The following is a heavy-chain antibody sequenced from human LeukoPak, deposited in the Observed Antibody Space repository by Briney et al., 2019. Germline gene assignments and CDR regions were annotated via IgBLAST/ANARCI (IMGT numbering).Heavy chain of an antibody. J-gene: IGHJ6*02. Sequence: GSLILSCAASGFTFSSYGMHWVRQAPGKGLEWVAVISYDGSNKYYADSVKGRFTISRDNSKNTLYLQMNSLRAGDTAVYYCAKDRRRYYYYGMDVWGQGTTVTVSS. CDR2: ISYDGSNK. CDR1: GFTFSSYG. V-gene: IGHV3-30*18. CDR3: AKDRRRYYYYGMDV.